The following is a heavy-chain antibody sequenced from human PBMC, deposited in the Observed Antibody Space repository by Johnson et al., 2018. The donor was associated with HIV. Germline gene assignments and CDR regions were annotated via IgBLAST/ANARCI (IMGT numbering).Heavy chain of an antibody. CDR2: IGTAGDT. CDR1: GFTFSGYD. Sequence: VQLVESGGGLVQPGGSLKLSCAASGFTFSGYDMHWVRQATGKGLEWVSAIGTAGDTYYPGSVKGRFTISRDNSKNTLYLQMNSLRAEDTAVYYCARGGDYDEGAFDIWGQGTMVTVSS. D-gene: IGHD4-17*01. V-gene: IGHV3-13*01. CDR3: ARGGDYDEGAFDI. J-gene: IGHJ3*02.